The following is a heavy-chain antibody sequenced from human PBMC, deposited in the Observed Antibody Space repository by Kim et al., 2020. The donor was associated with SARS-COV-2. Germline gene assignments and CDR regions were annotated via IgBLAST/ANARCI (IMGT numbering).Heavy chain of an antibody. J-gene: IGHJ3*02. V-gene: IGHV4-59*08. Sequence: SETLSLTCTVSGGSISSYYWSWIRQPPGKGLEWIGYIYYSGSTNYNPSLKSRVTISVDTSKNQFSLKLSSVTAADTAVYYCARHLIVGAISSQDAFDIWGQGTMVTVSS. CDR3: ARHLIVGAISSQDAFDI. CDR2: IYYSGST. D-gene: IGHD1-26*01. CDR1: GGSISSYY.